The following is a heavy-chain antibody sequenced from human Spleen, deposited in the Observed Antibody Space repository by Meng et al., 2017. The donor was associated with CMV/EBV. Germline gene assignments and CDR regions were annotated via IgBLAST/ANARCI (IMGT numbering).Heavy chain of an antibody. CDR3: AKDFIVLVPRGMDV. D-gene: IGHD2-2*01. CDR1: GFTFSGHG. CDR2: IRYDESDE. Sequence: GESLKISCAASGFTFSGHGMNWVRQAPGKGLEWVAFIRYDESDEYYADSVKGRFTISRDNSRNTLYLQMNSLRAEDTAIYYCAKDFIVLVPRGMDVWGQGTTVTV. J-gene: IGHJ6*02. V-gene: IGHV3-30*02.